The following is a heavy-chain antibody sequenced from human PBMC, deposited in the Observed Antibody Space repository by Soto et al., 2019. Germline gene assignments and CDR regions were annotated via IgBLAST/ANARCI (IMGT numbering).Heavy chain of an antibody. D-gene: IGHD5-12*01. V-gene: IGHV4-31*11. J-gene: IGHJ2*01. Sequence: QSPTCAVSGGSISSGGHYWSWIRQHPGKGLEVIGYISYGGTAYYNPSLKSRLTLSIDKAENQFSLKLRSVTAADTAVYYCAAAHMAVFGSTNFD. CDR1: GGSISSGGHY. CDR3: AAAHMAVFGSTNFD. CDR2: ISYGGTA.